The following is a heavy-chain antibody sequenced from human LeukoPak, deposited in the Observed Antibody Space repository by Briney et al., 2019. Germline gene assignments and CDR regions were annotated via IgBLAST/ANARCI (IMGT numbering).Heavy chain of an antibody. CDR1: GGSIRSFY. V-gene: IGHV4-59*01. CDR2: IYYSGST. CDR3: ARATAFPWYFDY. J-gene: IGHJ4*02. D-gene: IGHD5-18*01. Sequence: PSETLSLTCTVSGGSIRSFYWSWIRQPPGKGLEWIAYIYYSGSTDYNPSLRSRVTISGDTSENQISLKLSSVTAADTAVYYCARATAFPWYFDYWGQGILVTVSS.